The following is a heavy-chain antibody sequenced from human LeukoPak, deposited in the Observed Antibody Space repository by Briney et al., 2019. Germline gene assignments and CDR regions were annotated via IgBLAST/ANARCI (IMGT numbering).Heavy chain of an antibody. CDR1: GYTFTNYA. D-gene: IGHD6-13*01. V-gene: IGHV1-3*03. J-gene: IGHJ4*02. Sequence: ASVKVSCKASGYTFTNYAIHWVRQAPGQRLEWMGWINAGYGNTRYSQEFQGRVTITRDTSASTAYMELSSLRSEDMAVYYCARAYSSTWPGPFFDYWGQGTLVTVSS. CDR3: ARAYSSTWPGPFFDY. CDR2: INAGYGNT.